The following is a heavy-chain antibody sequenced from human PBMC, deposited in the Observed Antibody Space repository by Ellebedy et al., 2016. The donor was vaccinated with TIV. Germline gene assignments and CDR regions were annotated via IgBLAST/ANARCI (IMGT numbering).Heavy chain of an antibody. D-gene: IGHD4-17*01. Sequence: GGSLRLSXAASGFTISNNYMSWVRQAPGKGLEWVAILHSGGTTFYADSVKGRFTISRDSSKNTLYLQMNSLRVEDTAVYYCARAPTVTSVFDCWGQGTQVTVSS. CDR1: GFTISNNY. V-gene: IGHV3-53*01. CDR3: ARAPTVTSVFDC. J-gene: IGHJ4*02. CDR2: LHSGGTT.